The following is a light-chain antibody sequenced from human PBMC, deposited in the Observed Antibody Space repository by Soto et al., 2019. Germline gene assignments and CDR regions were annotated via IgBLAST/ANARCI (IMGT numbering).Light chain of an antibody. CDR3: QQYGTSPRPTWT. CDR1: QSVNSTY. V-gene: IGKV3-20*01. J-gene: IGKJ1*01. CDR2: ATS. Sequence: EIVLTQSPGTLSLSPGERATLSCRASQSVNSTYLAWYQQRPSQAPRLLMYATSSRATGIPDRFSGSGSGTDFTLTISRLEPEDFAVYYCQQYGTSPRPTWTFGQGTKVEIK.